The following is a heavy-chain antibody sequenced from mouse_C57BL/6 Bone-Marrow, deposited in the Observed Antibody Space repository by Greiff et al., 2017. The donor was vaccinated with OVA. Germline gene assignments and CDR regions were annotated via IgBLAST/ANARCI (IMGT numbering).Heavy chain of an antibody. Sequence: VQLQQPGAELVKPGASVKLSCKASGYTFTSYWMHWVKQRPGQGLEWIGMIHPNSGSTNYNEKFKSKATLTVDKSSSTAYMQLSSLTSEDSAVYYCARSGSSRYWYFDVWAQGPRSPSPQ. CDR3: ARSGSSRYWYFDV. J-gene: IGHJ1*03. CDR2: IHPNSGST. CDR1: GYTFTSYW. V-gene: IGHV1-64*01. D-gene: IGHD1-1*01.